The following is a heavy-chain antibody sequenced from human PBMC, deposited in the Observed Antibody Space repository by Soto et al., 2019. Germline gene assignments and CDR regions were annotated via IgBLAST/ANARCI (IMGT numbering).Heavy chain of an antibody. CDR2: IIPIFGTA. J-gene: IGHJ6*02. CDR3: ATHAGYYPRVDYSYGMAV. D-gene: IGHD4-17*01. Sequence: QVQLVQSGAEVKKPGSSVKVSCKASGGTFSRYAISWVRQARGQGLEWMGGIIPIFGTAKYAQKIQGRVTITADESTRTAYKELSSLRSEDTAGYYCATHAGYYPRVDYSYGMAVGGQGTAVTVSS. CDR1: GGTFSRYA. V-gene: IGHV1-69*01.